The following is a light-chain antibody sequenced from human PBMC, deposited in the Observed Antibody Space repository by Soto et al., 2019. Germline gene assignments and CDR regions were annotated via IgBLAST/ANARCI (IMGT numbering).Light chain of an antibody. Sequence: EIVLTQSPGTLSVSPGERATHSCRASQSVSSKLAWYQQKPGQAPRLLFYGASTGATGIPARFSGSGSETEFTLSISSLQSEDFAVYYCQQYHDWPGTFGQGTKVEIK. J-gene: IGKJ1*01. V-gene: IGKV3-15*01. CDR3: QQYHDWPGT. CDR1: QSVSSK. CDR2: GAS.